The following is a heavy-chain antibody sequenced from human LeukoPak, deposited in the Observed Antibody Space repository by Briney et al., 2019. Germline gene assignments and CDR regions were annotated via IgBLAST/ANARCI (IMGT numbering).Heavy chain of an antibody. Sequence: GESLKISCKGSGYTFSNYWIGWVRQMPGKGLEWMGIIYPGDSDTRYSPSFQGQVTISADKSISTAYLQWSSLKASDTAMYYCARQPSVAGTSFPDYWGQGTLVTVSS. J-gene: IGHJ4*02. CDR3: ARQPSVAGTSFPDY. CDR1: GYTFSNYW. V-gene: IGHV5-51*01. D-gene: IGHD6-19*01. CDR2: IYPGDSDT.